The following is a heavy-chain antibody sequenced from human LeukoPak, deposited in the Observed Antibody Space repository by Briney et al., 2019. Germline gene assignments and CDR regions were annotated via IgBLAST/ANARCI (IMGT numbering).Heavy chain of an antibody. V-gene: IGHV5-51*01. CDR3: ARRTYYYDSSGYYRYYFDY. J-gene: IGHJ4*02. D-gene: IGHD3-22*01. CDR2: IYPGNSDT. CDR1: GYSFTSYW. Sequence: GESLKISCKGSGYSFTSYWIGWVRQMPGKGLEWMGIIYPGNSDTRYSPSLQGQVTISADKSISTAYLQWSSLKASDTAMYYCARRTYYYDSSGYYRYYFDYWGQGTLVTVSS.